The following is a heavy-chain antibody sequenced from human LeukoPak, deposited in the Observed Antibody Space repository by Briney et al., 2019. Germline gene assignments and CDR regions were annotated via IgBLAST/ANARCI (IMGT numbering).Heavy chain of an antibody. CDR2: ISAYIGDT. CDR3: ARFALADYDILTGYYSSFDY. Sequence: GASVKVSCKAAGYTFTSYGISWVRQALGQGLEWMGWISAYIGDTNYAQKLQGRVTMTTDTSTSTAYMELRSLRSDDTAVYYCARFALADYDILTGYYSSFDYWGQGTLVTVSS. J-gene: IGHJ4*02. CDR1: GYTFTSYG. V-gene: IGHV1-18*01. D-gene: IGHD3-9*01.